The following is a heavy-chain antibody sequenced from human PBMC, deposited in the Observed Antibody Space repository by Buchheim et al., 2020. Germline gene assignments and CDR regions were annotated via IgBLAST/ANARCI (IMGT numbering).Heavy chain of an antibody. CDR3: ARERTTSGFDY. CDR1: GFTLSSYE. Sequence: EVQLVESGGGLVQPGGSLRLSCAVSGFTLSSYEMNWVRQAPGKGLEWVSYISGSGSNKDYADSVRGRFTISRDNSENSVYLQMNSLRAEDSAVYYCARERTTSGFDYWGQGTL. J-gene: IGHJ4*02. CDR2: ISGSGSNK. D-gene: IGHD1-14*01. V-gene: IGHV3-48*03.